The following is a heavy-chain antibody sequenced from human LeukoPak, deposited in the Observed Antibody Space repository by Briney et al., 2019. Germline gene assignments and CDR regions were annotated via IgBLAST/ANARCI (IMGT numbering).Heavy chain of an antibody. D-gene: IGHD6-19*01. V-gene: IGHV3-9*01. CDR2: ISWNSGSI. CDR3: AKDSGAVAHNWFDP. J-gene: IGHJ5*02. CDR1: GFTFDDYA. Sequence: PGGSLRLSCAASGFTFDDYAMHWVRQAPGKGLEWVSGISWNSGSIDYADSVKGRFTISRDNAKNSLYLQMNSLRAEDTALYYCAKDSGAVAHNWFDPWGQGTLVTVSS.